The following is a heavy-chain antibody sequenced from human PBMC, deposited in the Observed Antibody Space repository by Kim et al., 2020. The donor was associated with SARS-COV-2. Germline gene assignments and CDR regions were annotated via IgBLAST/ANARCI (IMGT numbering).Heavy chain of an antibody. V-gene: IGHV4-39*01. CDR1: GGSISSSSYY. Sequence: SETLSLTCTVSGGSISSSSYYWGWIRQPPGKGLEWIGSIYYSGSTYYNPSLKSRVTISVDTSKNQFSLKLSSVTAADTAVYYCARRGFWSGQGWFDPWGQGTLVTVSS. J-gene: IGHJ5*02. CDR2: IYYSGST. CDR3: ARRGFWSGQGWFDP. D-gene: IGHD3-3*01.